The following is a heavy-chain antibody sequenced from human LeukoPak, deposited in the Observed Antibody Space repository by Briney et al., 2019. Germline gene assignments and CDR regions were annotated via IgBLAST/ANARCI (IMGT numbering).Heavy chain of an antibody. J-gene: IGHJ3*02. Sequence: SETLSLTCAVSGYSISSGYYWGWIRQPPGKGLEWIGSIYHSGSTFYNPSLKSRVTISVDTSRNQFSLKLNSVTAADTAVYYCAKSNGYGLVDIWGQGTMVTVSS. CDR1: GYSISSGYY. CDR3: AKSNGYGLVDI. D-gene: IGHD5-18*01. CDR2: IYHSGST. V-gene: IGHV4-38-2*01.